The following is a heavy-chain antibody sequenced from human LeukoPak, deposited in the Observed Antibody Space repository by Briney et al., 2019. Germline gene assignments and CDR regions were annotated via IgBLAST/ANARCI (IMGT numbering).Heavy chain of an antibody. Sequence: GGSLRLSCAASGFTFSSYWMHWVRQAPGKGLEWVSLISSGGDTYYADSVKGRFTISRDNPKNTLYLQMNSLRAEDTAVYYCARATYSSGWYSQYYFDYWGQGALVTVSS. V-gene: IGHV3-53*01. CDR1: GFTFSSYW. J-gene: IGHJ4*02. CDR3: ARATYSSGWYSQYYFDY. CDR2: ISSGGDT. D-gene: IGHD6-19*01.